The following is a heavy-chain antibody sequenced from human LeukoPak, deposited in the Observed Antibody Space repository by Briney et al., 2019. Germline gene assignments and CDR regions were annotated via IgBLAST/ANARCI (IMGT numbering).Heavy chain of an antibody. CDR2: IYYSGST. V-gene: IGHV4-39*01. D-gene: IGHD1-26*01. CDR1: GGSISSSRYF. J-gene: IGHJ4*02. CDR3: AIRPSEWELDY. Sequence: SETLSLTCTVSGGSISSSRYFWGWIRQPPGKGLEWIGSIYYSGSTYYNPSLKSRVTISVDTSKNQFSLKLSSVTAADTAVYYCAIRPSEWELDYWGQGTLVTVSS.